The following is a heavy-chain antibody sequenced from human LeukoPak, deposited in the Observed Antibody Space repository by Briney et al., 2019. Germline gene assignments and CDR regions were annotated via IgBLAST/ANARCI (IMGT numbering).Heavy chain of an antibody. V-gene: IGHV3-23*01. CDR2: ISGSGGST. J-gene: IGHJ4*02. Sequence: GGSLRLSCAASGFTFSSYAMSWVRQAPGKGLEWVSTISGSGGSTYYADSVKGRFTISRDNSKNTLYLQMNNLRAEDTAVYYCAKGGITMIVVVIQYYFDYWGQGTLVTVSS. CDR3: AKGGITMIVVVIQYYFDY. CDR1: GFTFSSYA. D-gene: IGHD3-22*01.